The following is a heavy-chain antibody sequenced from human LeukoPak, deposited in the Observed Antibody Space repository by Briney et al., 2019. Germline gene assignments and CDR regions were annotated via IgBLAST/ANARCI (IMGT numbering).Heavy chain of an antibody. V-gene: IGHV1-69*05. CDR1: GGTFSSYA. CDR3: ASVYYYDSSGYYSWGY. Sequence: GASVKVSCKASGGTFSSYAISWVRQAPGQGLEWMGGIIPIFGTANYAQKFQGRVTITTDESTSTAYMELSSLRSEDTAVYYCASVYYYDSSGYYSWGYWGLGTLVTVSS. J-gene: IGHJ4*02. CDR2: IIPIFGTA. D-gene: IGHD3-22*01.